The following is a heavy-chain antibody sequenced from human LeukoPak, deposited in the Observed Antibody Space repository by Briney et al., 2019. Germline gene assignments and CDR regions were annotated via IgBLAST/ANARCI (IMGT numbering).Heavy chain of an antibody. J-gene: IGHJ4*02. Sequence: ASVKVSCKASGYTFTGYYMHWVRQAPGQGLEWMGWINPNSGNTGYAQKFQGRVTMTRNTSINTAYMELSSLRSEDTAVYYCARGQFSRAIYGLGVYWGQGTLVTVSS. D-gene: IGHD3/OR15-3a*01. CDR3: ARGQFSRAIYGLGVY. CDR2: INPNSGNT. V-gene: IGHV1-8*02. CDR1: GYTFTGYY.